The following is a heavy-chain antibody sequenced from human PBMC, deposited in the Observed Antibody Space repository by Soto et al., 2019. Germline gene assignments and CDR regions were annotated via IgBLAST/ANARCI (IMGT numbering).Heavy chain of an antibody. J-gene: IGHJ5*02. Sequence: QVQLVESGGGVVQPGKSLRLSCAASGFKFRNYAIHWVRQAPGKGLEWLAVIWFDGSKKYYADSVKGRFTISRDNSKNTVYLDMNSLTADDSGVFYCARAHTMMLLDRFDPWGHGTLVTVSS. CDR3: ARAHTMMLLDRFDP. CDR1: GFKFRNYA. V-gene: IGHV3-33*01. D-gene: IGHD3-22*01. CDR2: IWFDGSKK.